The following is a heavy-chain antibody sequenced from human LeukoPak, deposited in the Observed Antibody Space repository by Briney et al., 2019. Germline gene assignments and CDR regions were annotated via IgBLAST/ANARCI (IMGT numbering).Heavy chain of an antibody. CDR3: ARDLASITIGMFDY. CDR1: GYTFTSYG. J-gene: IGHJ4*02. V-gene: IGHV1-18*01. Sequence: ASVKVSCKASGYTFTSYGISWVRQAPGQGLEWMGWISAYNGNTNYAQKLQGRVTMTTDTSTSTAYMELRSLRSDDTAVYYCARDLASITIGMFDYWGQGTLVTVSS. CDR2: ISAYNGNT. D-gene: IGHD3-9*01.